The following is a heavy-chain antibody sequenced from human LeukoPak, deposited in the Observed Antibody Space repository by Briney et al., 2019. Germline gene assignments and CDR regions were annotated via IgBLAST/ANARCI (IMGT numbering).Heavy chain of an antibody. Sequence: KAGESLKISCKGSGYSFTSYWIGWVRQMPGKGLEWMGIIYPGDSDTRYSPSFQGQVTISADKSISTAYLQWSGLKASDTAMYYCARSYYYDSSGYHYYYGMDVWGQGTTVTVSS. D-gene: IGHD3-22*01. CDR2: IYPGDSDT. V-gene: IGHV5-51*01. CDR1: GYSFTSYW. J-gene: IGHJ6*02. CDR3: ARSYYYDSSGYHYYYGMDV.